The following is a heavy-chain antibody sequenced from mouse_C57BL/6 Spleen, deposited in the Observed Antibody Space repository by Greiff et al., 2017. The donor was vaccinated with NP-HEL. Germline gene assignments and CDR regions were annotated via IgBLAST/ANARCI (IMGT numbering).Heavy chain of an antibody. CDR3: AREAGNYAMDY. J-gene: IGHJ4*01. D-gene: IGHD4-1*01. V-gene: IGHV1-53*01. CDR2: INPSNGGT. CDR1: GYTFTSYW. Sequence: VQLQQSGTELVKPGASVKLSCKASGYTFTSYWMHWVKQRPGQGLEWIGNINPSNGGTNYNEKFKSKATLTVDKSSSTASMQLSSLTSEDSAVYYCAREAGNYAMDYWGQGTSVTVSS.